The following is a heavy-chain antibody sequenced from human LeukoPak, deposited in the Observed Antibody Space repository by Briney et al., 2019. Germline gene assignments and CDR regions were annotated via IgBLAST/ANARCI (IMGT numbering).Heavy chain of an antibody. J-gene: IGHJ6*02. V-gene: IGHV3-7*03. D-gene: IGHD3-16*01. CDR1: GFTFSSYA. CDR2: INHNGNVN. CDR3: ARGGGLDV. Sequence: GGSLRLSCVVSGFTFSSYAMTWARQAPGKGLEWVASINHNGNVNYYVDSVKGRFTISRDNAKNSLYLQMSNLRAEDTAVYFCARGGGLDVWGQGATVTVSS.